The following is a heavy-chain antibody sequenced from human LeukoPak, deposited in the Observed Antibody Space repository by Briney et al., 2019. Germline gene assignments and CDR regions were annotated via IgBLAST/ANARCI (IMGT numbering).Heavy chain of an antibody. D-gene: IGHD4-17*01. CDR3: ARVDYGDTVYYDY. J-gene: IGHJ4*02. Sequence: SETLSLTCTVSGGSISSSSYYWGWIRQPPGKGLEWIGSIYYSGSTYYNPSLKSRVTISVDTSKNRFSLKLSSVTAADTAVYYCARVDYGDTVYYDYWGQGTLVTVSS. CDR2: IYYSGST. CDR1: GGSISSSSYY. V-gene: IGHV4-39*01.